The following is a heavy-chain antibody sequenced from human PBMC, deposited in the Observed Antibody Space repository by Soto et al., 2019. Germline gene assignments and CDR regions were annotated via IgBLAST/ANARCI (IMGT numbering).Heavy chain of an antibody. V-gene: IGHV4-31*03. CDR3: ARVVRKSMYYYYGMDV. J-gene: IGHJ6*02. D-gene: IGHD6-6*01. CDR2: IYYSGST. Sequence: QVQLQESGPGLVKPSQTLSLTCTVSGGSISSGGYYWSWIRQHPGKGLEWIGYIYYSGSTYYNPSLKSRVTISVDTSKNQFSLKLSSVTAADTAVYYCARVVRKSMYYYYGMDVWGQGTTVTVSS. CDR1: GGSISSGGYY.